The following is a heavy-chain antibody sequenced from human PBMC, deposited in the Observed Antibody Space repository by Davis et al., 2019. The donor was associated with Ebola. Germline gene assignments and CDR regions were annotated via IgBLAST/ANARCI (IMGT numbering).Heavy chain of an antibody. D-gene: IGHD3-10*01. CDR3: ATSSRLYFGSGSFFGMDV. CDR2: IYVDKTT. CDR1: GLIVSRNY. Sequence: GGSLRLSCSASGLIVSRNYMTWVRQAPGKGLEWVSLIYVDKTTYYAVSVKGRFTISRDNSKNTVYLQMNSLRADDTAVYYCATSSRLYFGSGSFFGMDVWGKGTTVTVSS. V-gene: IGHV3-53*01. J-gene: IGHJ6*04.